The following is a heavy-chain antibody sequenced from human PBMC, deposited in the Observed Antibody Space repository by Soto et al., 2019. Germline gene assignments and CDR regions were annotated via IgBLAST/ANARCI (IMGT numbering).Heavy chain of an antibody. D-gene: IGHD3-10*01. J-gene: IGHJ5*02. CDR2: INPNSGAI. CDR1: GYTFTDYC. CDR3: ARGKKSAPWSYLGENCFAP. V-gene: IGHV1-2*02. Sequence: GASVKVSCKASGYTFTDYCMFWVRQAPGQGVEWMGWINPNSGAISFTQKFQGRGAMTRDTSITTAYMEVIGLASDDAAGDDWARGKKSAPWSYLGENCFAPGGQGTLVTVSS.